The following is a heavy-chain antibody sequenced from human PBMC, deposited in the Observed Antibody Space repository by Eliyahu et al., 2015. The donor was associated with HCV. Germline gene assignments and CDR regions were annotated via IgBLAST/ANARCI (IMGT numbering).Heavy chain of an antibody. Sequence: EVQLVESGGGLLQPGRSLRLSCTASGFTFGDYAMNWVRQAPGKGLGWVGFIRSKAYGGTIEYAASVKGRFTISRDDSKSIAYLQMNSLKTEDTAVYYCNGYYDSGSYSLDDWGQGTLVTVSS. D-gene: IGHD3-10*01. CDR1: GFTFGDYA. CDR3: NGYYDSGSYSLDD. V-gene: IGHV3-49*04. J-gene: IGHJ4*02. CDR2: IRSKAYGGTI.